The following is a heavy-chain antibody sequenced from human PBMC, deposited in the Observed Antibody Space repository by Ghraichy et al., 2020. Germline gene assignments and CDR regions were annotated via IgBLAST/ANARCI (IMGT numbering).Heavy chain of an antibody. D-gene: IGHD3-10*01. CDR2: INHRGST. J-gene: IGHJ6*03. V-gene: IGHV4-34*01. CDR3: ARGERSQTQNTYYYYYMDV. CDR1: GGSFSGYY. Sequence: SETLSLTCAVYGGSFSGYYWSWIRQPPGKGLEWIGEINHRGSTNYNPSLKSRVTISVDTSKNQFSLKLSSVTAADTAVYYCARGERSQTQNTYYYYYMDVWGKGTTVTVSS.